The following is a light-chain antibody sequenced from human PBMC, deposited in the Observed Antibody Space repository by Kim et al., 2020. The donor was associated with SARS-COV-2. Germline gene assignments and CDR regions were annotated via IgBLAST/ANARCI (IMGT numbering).Light chain of an antibody. CDR1: QSVSSY. J-gene: IGKJ4*01. CDR2: DAS. V-gene: IGKV3-11*01. Sequence: LSAGERATLSCRAGQSVSSYLAWYQPKPGQAPRLLIYDASNRATGIPGRFSGSGSGTDFTLTISSLGPEDFALYYCHQRSNWPLTFGGGTKVDIK. CDR3: HQRSNWPLT.